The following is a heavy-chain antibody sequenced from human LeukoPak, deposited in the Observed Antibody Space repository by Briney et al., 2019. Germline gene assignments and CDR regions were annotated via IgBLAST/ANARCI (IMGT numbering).Heavy chain of an antibody. CDR2: IYYSGST. Sequence: SETLSLTCTVSGDSISGYYWSWIRQPPGKGLEWIGYIYYSGSTNYNPSLKSRVTISVDTSKNQFSLKLSSVTAADTAIYYCARDARVGAIAADVFDIWGQGTMVTVSS. D-gene: IGHD1-26*01. J-gene: IGHJ3*02. CDR3: ARDARVGAIAADVFDI. V-gene: IGHV4-59*12. CDR1: GDSISGYY.